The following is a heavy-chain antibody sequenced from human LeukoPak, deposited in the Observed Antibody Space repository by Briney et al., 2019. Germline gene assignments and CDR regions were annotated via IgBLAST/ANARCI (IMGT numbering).Heavy chain of an antibody. D-gene: IGHD2-21*02. V-gene: IGHV4-4*02. J-gene: IGHJ4*02. CDR3: ARVQTDSRFDY. Sequence: SGTLSLTCAVSGGSISSSNWWSWVRQPPGKGLEWIGEIYHSGSINYNPSLKSRLTISVDTSKNQFSLKLRSVTAADTAVYYCARVQTDSRFDYWGQGTLVTVSS. CDR2: IYHSGSI. CDR1: GGSISSSNW.